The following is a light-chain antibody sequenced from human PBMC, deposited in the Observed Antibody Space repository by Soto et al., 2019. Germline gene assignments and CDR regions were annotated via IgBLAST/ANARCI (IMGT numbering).Light chain of an antibody. CDR2: GAS. CDR3: QLYATSPMYS. Sequence: EIVLTQSPGTLSLSPGGRATLSCRTSQSVDRRYVAWYQQKPGQAPRLLIYGASTRASGIPDRFSGDGSGPVFTLTISRLEPEDFVVYFCQLYATSPMYSSGQGTKLEIK. CDR1: QSVDRRY. V-gene: IGKV3-20*01. J-gene: IGKJ2*01.